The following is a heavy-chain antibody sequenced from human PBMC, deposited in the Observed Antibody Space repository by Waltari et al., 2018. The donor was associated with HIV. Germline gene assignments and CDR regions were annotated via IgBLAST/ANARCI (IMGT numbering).Heavy chain of an antibody. J-gene: IGHJ5*02. CDR1: GGTFSRYA. CDR2: IIPIFGTA. Sequence: QVQLVQSGAEVKKPGSSVKVSCKASGGTFSRYAISWVRQAPGQGLEWMGGIIPIFGTANDAQKFQGRVTITADKSTSTAYMELSSLRSEDTAVYYCAREGGRVVVAATAYWFDPWGQGTLVTVSS. D-gene: IGHD2-15*01. CDR3: AREGGRVVVAATAYWFDP. V-gene: IGHV1-69*06.